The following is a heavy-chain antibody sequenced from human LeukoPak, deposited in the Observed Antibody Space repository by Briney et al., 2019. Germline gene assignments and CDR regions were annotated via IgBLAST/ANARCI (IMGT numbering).Heavy chain of an antibody. CDR2: IYTSGST. CDR3: ARDARDMVRGQNWFDP. Sequence: PSETLSLTCTVSGGSISSYYWSWIRQPAGKGLEWIGRIYTSGSTNYNPSLKSRVTMSVDTSKNQFSLKLSSVTAADTAVYYCARDARDMVRGQNWFDPWGQGTLVTVSS. CDR1: GGSISSYY. V-gene: IGHV4-4*07. D-gene: IGHD3-10*01. J-gene: IGHJ5*02.